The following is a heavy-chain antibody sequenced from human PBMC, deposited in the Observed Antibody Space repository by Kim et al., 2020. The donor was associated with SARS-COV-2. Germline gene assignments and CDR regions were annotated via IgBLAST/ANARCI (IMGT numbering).Heavy chain of an antibody. J-gene: IGHJ6*02. V-gene: IGHV3-74*01. Sequence: GGSLRLSCAASGFTFSSYWMHWVRQAPGKGLVWVSRINSDGSSTSYADSVKGRFTISRDNAKNTLYLQMNSLRAEDTAVYYCASWVRAQCGVYYYYGMDVWGQGTPVTVSS. CDR1: GFTFSSYW. CDR2: INSDGSST. CDR3: ASWVRAQCGVYYYYGMDV. D-gene: IGHD3-10*01.